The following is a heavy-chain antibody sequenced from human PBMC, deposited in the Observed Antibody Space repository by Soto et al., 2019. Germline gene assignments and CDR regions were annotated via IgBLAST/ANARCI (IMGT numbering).Heavy chain of an antibody. Sequence: GGVLRLSCVASVFSFSSFELTWFRQAPGKGLEWISHISSSGNTVSHTHSVKGRFTISRDNGKNSLYLQMNSLRVDDTAIYYCARLQWESLGRAGLDVWGQGTTVTVSS. CDR3: ARLQWESLGRAGLDV. D-gene: IGHD1-26*01. CDR1: VFSFSSFE. V-gene: IGHV3-48*03. J-gene: IGHJ6*02. CDR2: ISSSGNTV.